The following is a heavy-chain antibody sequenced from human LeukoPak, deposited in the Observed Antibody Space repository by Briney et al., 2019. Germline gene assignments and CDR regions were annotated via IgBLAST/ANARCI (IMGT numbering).Heavy chain of an antibody. CDR1: GLTVSSNY. CDR3: AKWGYDTYDSSGYYPPGFDY. CDR2: IYSGGAT. Sequence: PGGSLRLSCTASGLTVSSNYMNWVRQAPGKGLEWVSIIYSGGATYYADSVKGRFTISRDNSKNTLYLQMNSLRAEDTAVYYCAKWGYDTYDSSGYYPPGFDYWGQGTLVPVSS. J-gene: IGHJ4*02. V-gene: IGHV3-66*01. D-gene: IGHD3-22*01.